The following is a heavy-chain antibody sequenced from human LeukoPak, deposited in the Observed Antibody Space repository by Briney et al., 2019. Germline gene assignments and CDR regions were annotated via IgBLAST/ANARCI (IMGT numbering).Heavy chain of an antibody. CDR1: GDSINSLDL. Sequence: SETLSLTRTVSGDSINSLDLWSWVRQPPGKGLEWIGEMYLSETTHSNPSVKSRVTISVDTSKNQFSLKLSSVTAADTAVYYCAREGRTIGAFDIWGQGTMVTVSS. V-gene: IGHV4-4*02. CDR2: MYLSETT. D-gene: IGHD4/OR15-4a*01. CDR3: AREGRTIGAFDI. J-gene: IGHJ3*02.